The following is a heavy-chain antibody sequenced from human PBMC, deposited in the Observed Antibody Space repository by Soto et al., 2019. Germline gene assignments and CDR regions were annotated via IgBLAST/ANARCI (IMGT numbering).Heavy chain of an antibody. CDR1: GFTFSGSA. D-gene: IGHD3-3*01. J-gene: IGHJ6*04. Sequence: GSLRLSCAASGFTFSGSAMHWVRQASGKGLAWVGRIRSKANSYATAYAASVKGRFTFSRDDSKNTAYLQMNSLKAEDTAVYYCTRPRFGVVKTPKDGMDVWGKGTTVTVSS. CDR3: TRPRFGVVKTPKDGMDV. V-gene: IGHV3-73*01. CDR2: IRSKANSYAT.